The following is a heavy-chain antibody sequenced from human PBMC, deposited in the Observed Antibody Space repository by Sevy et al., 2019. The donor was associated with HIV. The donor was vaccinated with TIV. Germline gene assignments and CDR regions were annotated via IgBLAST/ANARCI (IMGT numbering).Heavy chain of an antibody. CDR2: MNPNSGNT. V-gene: IGHV1-8*01. CDR3: ARGLKNTIFGVVIGRNWFDP. CDR1: GYTFTSYD. D-gene: IGHD3-3*01. J-gene: IGHJ5*02. Sequence: ASVKVSCKASGYTFTSYDINWVRQATGQGLEWMGWMNPNSGNTGYAQKFQGRVTMTRNTSISTAYMELSSLRSEETAVYYCARGLKNTIFGVVIGRNWFDPWGQGTLVTVSS.